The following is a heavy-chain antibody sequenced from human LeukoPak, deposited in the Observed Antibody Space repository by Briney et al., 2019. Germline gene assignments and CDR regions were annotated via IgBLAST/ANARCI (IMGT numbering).Heavy chain of an antibody. CDR2: IYYSGST. CDR3: ARSYYYDSSFAFDI. J-gene: IGHJ3*02. Sequence: SETLSLTCTVSGGSISSYYWSWIRQPPGKGLEWIGYIYYSGSTNYNPSLKSRVTLSVDTSKNQFSLKLSSVTAADTAVYYCARSYYYDSSFAFDIWGQGTMVTVSS. V-gene: IGHV4-59*01. CDR1: GGSISSYY. D-gene: IGHD3-22*01.